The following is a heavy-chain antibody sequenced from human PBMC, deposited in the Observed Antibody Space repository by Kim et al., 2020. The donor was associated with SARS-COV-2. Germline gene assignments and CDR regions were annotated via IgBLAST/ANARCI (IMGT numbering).Heavy chain of an antibody. Sequence: GGSLRLSCAASVFTFSSYAMSWVRQAPGKGLEWVSAISGSGGSTYYADSVKGRFTISRDNSKNTLYLQMNSLRAEDTAVYYCAKDPYSSGWYEGYFDYWGQGTLVTVSA. CDR2: ISGSGGST. CDR3: AKDPYSSGWYEGYFDY. V-gene: IGHV3-23*01. CDR1: VFTFSSYA. D-gene: IGHD6-19*01. J-gene: IGHJ4*02.